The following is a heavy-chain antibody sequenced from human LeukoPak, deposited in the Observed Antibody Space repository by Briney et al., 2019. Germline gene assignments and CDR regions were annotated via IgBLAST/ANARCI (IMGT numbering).Heavy chain of an antibody. CDR3: ARGKVPYYDSSVVPNWFDP. J-gene: IGHJ5*02. CDR2: MNPNSGNT. CDR1: GYTFTGYY. V-gene: IGHV1-8*03. Sequence: PGASVKVSCKASGYTFTGYYMHWVRQAPGQGLEWMGWMNPNSGNTGYAQKFQGRVTITRNTSISTAYMELSSLRSEDTAVYYCARGKVPYYDSSVVPNWFDPWGQGTLVTVSS. D-gene: IGHD3-22*01.